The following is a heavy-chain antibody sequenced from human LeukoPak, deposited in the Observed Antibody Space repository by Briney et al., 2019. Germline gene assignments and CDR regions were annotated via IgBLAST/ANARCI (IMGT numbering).Heavy chain of an antibody. CDR2: ISGSGGST. CDR1: GFTFSSYA. V-gene: IGHV3-23*01. D-gene: IGHD2-2*01. J-gene: IGHJ4*02. CDR3: AKDRYKRGSSTSCLFDY. Sequence: GGSLRLSCAASGFTFSSYAMHWVRQAPGKGLEWVSAISGSGGSTYYADSVKGRFTISRDNSKNTLYLQMNSLRAEDTAVYYCAKDRYKRGSSTSCLFDYWGQGTLVTVSS.